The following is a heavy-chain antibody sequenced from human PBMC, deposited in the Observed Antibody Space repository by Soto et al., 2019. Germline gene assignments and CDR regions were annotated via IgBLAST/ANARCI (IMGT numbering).Heavy chain of an antibody. CDR3: TTEKVEMATIHYYYYGMDV. J-gene: IGHJ6*02. Sequence: EVQLVESGGGLVKPGGSLRLSCAASGFTFSNAWMSWVRQAPGKGLEWVGRIKSKTDGGTTDYAAPVKGRFTISRDDSKNTLYLQMNSLKTEDTAVYYCTTEKVEMATIHYYYYGMDVWGQGTTVTVSS. CDR1: GFTFSNAW. CDR2: IKSKTDGGTT. V-gene: IGHV3-15*01. D-gene: IGHD5-12*01.